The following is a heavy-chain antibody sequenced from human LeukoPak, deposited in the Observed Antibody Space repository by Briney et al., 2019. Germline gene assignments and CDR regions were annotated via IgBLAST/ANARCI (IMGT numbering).Heavy chain of an antibody. CDR2: IIPIFGTA. CDR3: ARDRIPDDYYDSSGSPSTRYMDV. CDR1: GGTFSSYA. Sequence: SVNVSCKASGGTFSSYAISWVRQAPGQGLEWMGGIIPIFGTANYAQKFQGRVTITTDESTSTAYMELSSLRSEDTAVYYCARDRIPDDYYDSSGSPSTRYMDVWGKGTTVTVSS. D-gene: IGHD3-22*01. J-gene: IGHJ6*03. V-gene: IGHV1-69*05.